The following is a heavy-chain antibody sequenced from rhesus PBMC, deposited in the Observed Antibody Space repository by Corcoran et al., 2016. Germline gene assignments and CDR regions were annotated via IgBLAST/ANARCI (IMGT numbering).Heavy chain of an antibody. CDR1: GFSLSTSGMG. Sequence: QVTLKESGPALVKPTQTLTLTCTFSGFSLSTSGMGADWIRQPPGKALEWLASIYWDEEKYYRTDLKSRLTVSKDTSKNQVLLTMTNMDPVDTATYYCARVDYYDSGYSTDNSLDVWGRGVLVTVSS. J-gene: IGHJ5-2*02. D-gene: IGHD3-28*01. CDR3: ARVDYYDSGYSTDNSLDV. V-gene: IGHV2S1*01. CDR2: IYWDEEK.